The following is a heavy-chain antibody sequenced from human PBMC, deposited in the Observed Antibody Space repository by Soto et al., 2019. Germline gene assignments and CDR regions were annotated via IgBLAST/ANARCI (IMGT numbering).Heavy chain of an antibody. Sequence: EVQLLESGGGLVQPGGSLRLSCAASGFTFSSYAMSWVRQAPGKGLEWVSAISGSGGSTYYADSVKGRFTISRDNSKNTLYLQMNSLRAEDTAVYYCASGDIDYGDYFDYWGQGTLVTVSS. CDR1: GFTFSSYA. CDR3: ASGDIDYGDYFDY. J-gene: IGHJ4*02. V-gene: IGHV3-23*01. D-gene: IGHD4-17*01. CDR2: ISGSGGST.